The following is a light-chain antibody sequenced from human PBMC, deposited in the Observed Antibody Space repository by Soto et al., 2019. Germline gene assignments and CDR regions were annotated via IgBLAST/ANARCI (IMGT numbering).Light chain of an antibody. CDR1: SSDVGGYNY. J-gene: IGLJ2*01. CDR2: EVS. CDR3: SSFAGNNNLV. Sequence: QSVLTQPPSASGSRGQSVTISCTGTSSDVGGYNYVSWYQQHPGKAPKLMISEVSKRPSGVPDRFSGSKSGNTASLTVSGLQAEDEADSYCSSFAGNNNLVFGGGTKLTVL. V-gene: IGLV2-8*01.